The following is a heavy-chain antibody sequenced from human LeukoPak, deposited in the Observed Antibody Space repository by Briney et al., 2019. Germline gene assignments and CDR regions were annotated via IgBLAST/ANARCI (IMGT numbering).Heavy chain of an antibody. J-gene: IGHJ3*02. CDR3: AKSNGYGLVDI. Sequence: SETLSLTCTVSGGSFTTYYWSWIRQPPGKGLEWIGEINHSGSTNYNPSLKSRVTISVDTSKNQFSLKLSSVTAADTAVYYCAKSNGYGLVDIWGQGTMVTVSS. CDR2: INHSGST. CDR1: GGSFTTYY. V-gene: IGHV4-34*01. D-gene: IGHD3-10*01.